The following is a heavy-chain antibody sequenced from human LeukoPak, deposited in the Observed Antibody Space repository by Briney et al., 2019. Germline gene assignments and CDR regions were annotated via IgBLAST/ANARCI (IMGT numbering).Heavy chain of an antibody. Sequence: SETLSLTCTVSGGSISSYYWSWIRQPAGKGLEWIGRIYTSGSTNYNPSLKSRVAMSVDTSKNQFSLKLSSVTAADTAVYYCARTSYYCSGGSCYHYYFDYWGQGTLVTVSS. D-gene: IGHD2-15*01. V-gene: IGHV4-4*07. CDR3: ARTSYYCSGGSCYHYYFDY. J-gene: IGHJ4*02. CDR2: IYTSGST. CDR1: GGSISSYY.